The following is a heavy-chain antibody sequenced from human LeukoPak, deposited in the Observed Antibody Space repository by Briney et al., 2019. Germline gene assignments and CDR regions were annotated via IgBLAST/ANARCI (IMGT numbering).Heavy chain of an antibody. CDR2: VSADGRTQ. V-gene: IGHV3-30*03. J-gene: IGHJ4*02. CDR3: AREFGHNRWYFDY. CDR1: GLTFRTYG. D-gene: IGHD5-24*01. Sequence: GGSLRLSCAAPGLTFRTYGIHWVRQAPGKGLEWVTVVSADGRTQLYSDSVKGRFTISRDNSLNTLHLQMNSLRTEDTAVYYCAREFGHNRWYFDYWGQGALVTVSS.